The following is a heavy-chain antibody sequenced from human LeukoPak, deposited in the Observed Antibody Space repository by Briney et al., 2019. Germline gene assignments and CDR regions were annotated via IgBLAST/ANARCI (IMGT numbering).Heavy chain of an antibody. Sequence: PSETLSLTCAVSGYSISSGYYWGWIRQPPGRGLEWIGTIYHGGSTYYNPSLTSRVTISVDTSKNQLSLKLTSVTAADTAVYYCARYSRNGVDEIGFWGQGTLVIVCS. CDR2: IYHGGST. CDR1: GYSISSGYY. J-gene: IGHJ4*02. D-gene: IGHD5-12*01. V-gene: IGHV4-38-2*01. CDR3: ARYSRNGVDEIGF.